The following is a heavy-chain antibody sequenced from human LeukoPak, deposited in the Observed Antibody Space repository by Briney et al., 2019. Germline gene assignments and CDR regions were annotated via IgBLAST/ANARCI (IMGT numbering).Heavy chain of an antibody. CDR1: GGSISSYY. D-gene: IGHD6-13*01. CDR3: AREGYSSSWLNWFDP. V-gene: IGHV4-59*01. J-gene: IGHJ5*02. CDR2: IYYSGST. Sequence: SETLSLTCTVSGGSISSYYWSWIRQPPGKGLEWIGYIYYSGSTNYNPSLKSRVTISVDTSKNQFSLKLSSVIAADTAVYYCAREGYSSSWLNWFDPWGQGTLVTVSS.